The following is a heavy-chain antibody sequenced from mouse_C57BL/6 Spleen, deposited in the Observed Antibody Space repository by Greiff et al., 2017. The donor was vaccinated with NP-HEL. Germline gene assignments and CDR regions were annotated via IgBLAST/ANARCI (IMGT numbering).Heavy chain of an antibody. J-gene: IGHJ4*01. CDR2: IYPGDGDT. Sequence: VQLQQSGAELVKPGASVKISCKASGYAFSSYWMNWVKQRPGKGLEWIGQIYPGDGDTNYNGKFKGKATLTADKSSSTAYMQLRSLTSEDSAVYFWARKGIRGARDYWGQGTSVTVSS. CDR3: ARKGIRGARDY. CDR1: GYAFSSYW. V-gene: IGHV1-80*01.